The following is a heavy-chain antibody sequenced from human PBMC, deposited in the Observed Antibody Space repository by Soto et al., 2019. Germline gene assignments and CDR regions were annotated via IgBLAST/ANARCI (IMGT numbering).Heavy chain of an antibody. V-gene: IGHV4-59*08. CDR3: ARQVRYSGYEHYYYYYMDV. J-gene: IGHJ6*03. CDR2: IYYSGST. CDR1: GGSISSYY. Sequence: SETLSLTCTVSGGSISSYYWSWIRQPPGKGLEWIGYIYYSGSTNYNPSLKSRVTISVDTSKNQFSLKLSSVTAADTAVYYCARQVRYSGYEHYYYYYMDVWGKGTTVTVSS. D-gene: IGHD5-12*01.